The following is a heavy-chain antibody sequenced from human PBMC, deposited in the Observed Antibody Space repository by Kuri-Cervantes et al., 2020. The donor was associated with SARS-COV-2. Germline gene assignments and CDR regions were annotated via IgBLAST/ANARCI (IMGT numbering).Heavy chain of an antibody. CDR1: GFTFSSYG. CDR3: ARDFRFGELTPIDAFDI. Sequence: GGSLRLSCAASGFTFSSYGMHWVRQAPGKGLEWVAVIWYDGSNKYYADSVKGRFTISRDNPKNTLYLQMNSLRAEDTAVYYCARDFRFGELTPIDAFDIWGQGTMVTVSS. V-gene: IGHV3-33*01. D-gene: IGHD3-10*01. J-gene: IGHJ3*02. CDR2: IWYDGSNK.